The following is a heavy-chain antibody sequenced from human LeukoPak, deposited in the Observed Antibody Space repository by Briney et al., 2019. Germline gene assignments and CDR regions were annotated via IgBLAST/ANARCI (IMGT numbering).Heavy chain of an antibody. D-gene: IGHD2-15*01. CDR1: GGTFSSYA. J-gene: IGHJ4*02. CDR3: ARAPLPRGYCSGGSCYGCPFDY. V-gene: IGHV1-69*04. CDR2: IIPILGIA. Sequence: GASMKVSCKASGGTFSSYAISWVRQAPGQGLEWMGRIIPILGIANYAQKFQGRVTITADKSTSTAYMELSSLRSEDTAVYYCARAPLPRGYCSGGSCYGCPFDYWGQGTLVTVSS.